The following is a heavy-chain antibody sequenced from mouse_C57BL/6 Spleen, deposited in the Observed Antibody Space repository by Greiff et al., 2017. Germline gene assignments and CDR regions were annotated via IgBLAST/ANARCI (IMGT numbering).Heavy chain of an antibody. CDR2: INPGSGGT. J-gene: IGHJ2*01. Sequence: QVQLQQSGAELVRPGTSVKVSCKASGYAFTNYLIEWVKQRPGQGLEWIGVINPGSGGTNYNEKFKGKATLTADKSSSTAYMQLSSLTSEDSAVYFCARTVYYGNSTFDYWGQGTTLTVSS. D-gene: IGHD2-1*01. V-gene: IGHV1-54*01. CDR3: ARTVYYGNSTFDY. CDR1: GYAFTNYL.